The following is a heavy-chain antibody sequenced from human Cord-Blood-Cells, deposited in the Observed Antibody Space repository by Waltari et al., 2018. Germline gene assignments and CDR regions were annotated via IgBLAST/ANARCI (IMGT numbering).Heavy chain of an antibody. CDR1: GYTLTELS. CDR2: FGPEDGET. J-gene: IGHJ4*02. V-gene: IGHV1-24*01. D-gene: IGHD2-21*01. Sequence: QVQLVQSGAEVKKPGASVKVSCKVSGYTLTELSMHWVRQAPGKGLEWMGGFGPEDGETSYGQKFQGRVTRTEDTSTDTAYMELSSLRSEDTAVYYCATGLSIPPYYFDYWGQGTLVTVSS. CDR3: ATGLSIPPYYFDY.